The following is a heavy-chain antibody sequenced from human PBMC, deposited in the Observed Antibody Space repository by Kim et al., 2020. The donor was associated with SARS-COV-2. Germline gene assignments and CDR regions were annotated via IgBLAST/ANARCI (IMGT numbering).Heavy chain of an antibody. V-gene: IGHV4-61*02. CDR3: ARGAYYDFWSGTAYYYGMDV. CDR2: IYTSGST. J-gene: IGHJ6*02. CDR1: GGSISSGSYY. Sequence: SETLSLTCTVSGGSISSGSYYWSWIRQPAGKGLEWIGRIYTSGSTNYNPSLKSRVTISVDTSKNQFSLKLSSVTAADTAVYYCARGAYYDFWSGTAYYYGMDVWGQGTTVTVSS. D-gene: IGHD3-3*01.